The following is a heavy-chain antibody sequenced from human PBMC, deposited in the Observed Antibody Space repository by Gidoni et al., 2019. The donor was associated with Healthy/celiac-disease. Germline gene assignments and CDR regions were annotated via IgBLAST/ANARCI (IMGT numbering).Heavy chain of an antibody. J-gene: IGHJ5*02. CDR2: IIPILGTS. CDR3: ARRYSGSYPSVNWFDP. Sequence: QVQLVQSAPAVKKPGSSVQVSSKASGGTFSSYAISWVRQAPGHGLEWMGGIIPILGTSNYEQKFQGRVTITADESTSTAYMERSSLRSEDTAVYYCARRYSGSYPSVNWFDPWGQGTLVTVSS. D-gene: IGHD1-26*01. V-gene: IGHV1-69*01. CDR1: GGTFSSYA.